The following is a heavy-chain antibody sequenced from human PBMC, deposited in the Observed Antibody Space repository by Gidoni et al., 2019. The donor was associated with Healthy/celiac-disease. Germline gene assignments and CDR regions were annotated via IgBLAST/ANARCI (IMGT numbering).Heavy chain of an antibody. CDR2: INHSGST. J-gene: IGHJ4*02. Sequence: QVQLQQWGAGLLKPSETLSLTCAVYGGSFSGYYWSWTRPPPGTGLEWIGEINHSGSTNYNPSLKSRVTISVDTSKNQFSLKLSSVTAADTAVYYCARVIRGNWQWLSSRPPKYYFDYWGQGTLVTVSS. CDR3: ARVIRGNWQWLSSRPPKYYFDY. CDR1: GGSFSGYY. V-gene: IGHV4-34*01. D-gene: IGHD6-19*01.